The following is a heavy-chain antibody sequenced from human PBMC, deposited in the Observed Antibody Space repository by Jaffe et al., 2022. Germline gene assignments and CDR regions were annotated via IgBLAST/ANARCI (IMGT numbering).Heavy chain of an antibody. CDR3: ARLSPDILTGVGWFDP. J-gene: IGHJ5*02. CDR1: GFTVSSNY. CDR2: IYSGGST. Sequence: EVQLVESGGGLVQPGGSLRLSCAASGFTVSSNYMSWVRQAPGKGLEWVSVIYSGGSTYYADSVKGRFTISRHNSKNTLYLQMNSLRAEDTAVYYCARLSPDILTGVGWFDPWGQGTLVTVSS. D-gene: IGHD3-9*01. V-gene: IGHV3-53*04.